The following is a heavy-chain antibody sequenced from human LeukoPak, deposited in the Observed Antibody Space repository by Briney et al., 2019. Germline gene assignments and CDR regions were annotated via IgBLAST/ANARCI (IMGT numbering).Heavy chain of an antibody. CDR1: GFTFSSYW. CDR3: ARDGAAAGLYLDL. J-gene: IGHJ4*01. D-gene: IGHD6-13*01. CDR2: IRLDGGEK. V-gene: IGHV3-7*01. Sequence: GGSLRLSCAVSGFTFSSYWMNWVRQAPGKGLEWVASIRLDGGEKSYVDSVKGRFTISRDNTKNSLYLRMSSLRAEDTAVYFCARDGAAAGLYLDLWGQGTLVTVSS.